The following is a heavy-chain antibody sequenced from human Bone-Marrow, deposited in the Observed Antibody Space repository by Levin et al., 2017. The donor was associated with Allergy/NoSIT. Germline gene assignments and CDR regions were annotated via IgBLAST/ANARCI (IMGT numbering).Heavy chain of an antibody. Sequence: SQTLSLTCTVSGGSVSSSSYYWGWIRQPPGRGLEGIGNICYSGSTYSNTSLKSRVSISVDASKNQFSLKLSSVTAADTAVYYCARQPRTTPTTYFDYWGQGILVTVSS. CDR2: ICYSGST. V-gene: IGHV4-39*01. J-gene: IGHJ4*02. CDR1: GGSVSSSSYY. CDR3: ARQPRTTPTTYFDY. D-gene: IGHD5-12*01.